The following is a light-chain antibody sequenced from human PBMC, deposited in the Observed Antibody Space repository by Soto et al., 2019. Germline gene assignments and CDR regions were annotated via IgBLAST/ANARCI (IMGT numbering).Light chain of an antibody. CDR3: LQYNGYYRT. CDR1: QSISSW. J-gene: IGKJ1*01. Sequence: DIQMTQSPSILSASVGDRVTITCRASQSISSWLAWYQQKPGKAPNLLIFDASTLESGVPSRFSGSGSGTTFTLTISSLQSDDFATYYCLQYNGYYRTFGQGTKVDI. V-gene: IGKV1-5*01. CDR2: DAS.